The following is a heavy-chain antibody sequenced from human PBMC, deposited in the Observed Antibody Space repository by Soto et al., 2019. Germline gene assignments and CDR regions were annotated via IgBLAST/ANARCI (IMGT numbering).Heavy chain of an antibody. CDR3: ARQPAVRLEWSSDI. J-gene: IGHJ3*02. D-gene: IGHD3-3*01. Sequence: SVKVSCKASGGNFNNYGITWVRQAPGQGLEWMGGIIPMFDIANYAQKFQGRVTITADESTSTAYVELSSLRSEDTAVYFCARQPAVRLEWSSDIWGQGTMVTVSS. CDR1: GGNFNNYG. V-gene: IGHV1-69*13. CDR2: IIPMFDIA.